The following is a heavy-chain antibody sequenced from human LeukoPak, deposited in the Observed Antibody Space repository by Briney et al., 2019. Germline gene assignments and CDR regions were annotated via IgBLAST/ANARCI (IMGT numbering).Heavy chain of an antibody. V-gene: IGHV3-23*01. J-gene: IGHJ1*01. Sequence: GGSLRLSCAASGFTFSSCAMSWVRPGPGKGLEWVSTIRTSGGSTFYADSVQGRFTISRDNSKSTLYLQMNSLRAEDTAVYYCAKDMIAAADILYSPHWGQATLVTVSS. D-gene: IGHD6-13*01. CDR3: AKDMIAAADILYSPH. CDR2: IRTSGGST. CDR1: GFTFSSCA.